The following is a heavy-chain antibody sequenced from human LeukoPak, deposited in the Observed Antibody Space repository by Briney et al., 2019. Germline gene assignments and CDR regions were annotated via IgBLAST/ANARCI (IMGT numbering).Heavy chain of an antibody. D-gene: IGHD3-3*01. CDR1: GFTFRSYG. J-gene: IGHJ4*02. Sequence: GGSLRLSCAASGFTFRSYGMHWVRQAPGKGLEGWALIWYYGSNEYYAESAKGRFTISRDNSKNTLYLQMNSLRAEDTAVYYCARAVSSIFGVVITHFDYWGQGTLVTVSS. CDR3: ARAVSSIFGVVITHFDY. CDR2: IWYYGSNE. V-gene: IGHV3-33*01.